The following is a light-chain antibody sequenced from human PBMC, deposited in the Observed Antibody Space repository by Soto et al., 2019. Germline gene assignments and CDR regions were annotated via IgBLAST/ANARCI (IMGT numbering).Light chain of an antibody. V-gene: IGKV3-11*01. Sequence: EIVLTQAPATLSLSPGERATLSCRASQSVSSYFTCYQQKPHQAPSLLIYYASTIATGIPSRFIGSGSGTDFIILISRLAPEDVAEYYRQQYGSSRPFGQGTKVDIK. CDR3: QQYGSSRP. CDR1: QSVSSY. J-gene: IGKJ1*01. CDR2: YAS.